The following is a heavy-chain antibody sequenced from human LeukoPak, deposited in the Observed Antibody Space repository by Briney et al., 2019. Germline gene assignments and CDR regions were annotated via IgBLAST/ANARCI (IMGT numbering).Heavy chain of an antibody. CDR3: ARDLWRYGMDV. Sequence: ASVKVSCKASGGTFSSYAISWVRQAPGQGLEWMGGIIPIFGTANYAQKFQGRVTMTTDTSTSTAYMELRSLRSDDTAVYYCARDLWRYGMDVWGQGTTVTVSS. D-gene: IGHD3-3*01. CDR1: GGTFSSYA. CDR2: IIPIFGTA. J-gene: IGHJ6*02. V-gene: IGHV1-69*05.